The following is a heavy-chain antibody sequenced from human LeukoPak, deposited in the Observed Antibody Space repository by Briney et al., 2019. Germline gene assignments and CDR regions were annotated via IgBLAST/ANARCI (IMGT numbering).Heavy chain of an antibody. J-gene: IGHJ4*02. CDR3: TRTGYSSGYVDY. Sequence: SETLSLTCIVSGGSITSGSFYWSWIRQPAGKRLEWIGRLHTSGSTNYNPSLKSRVAISVDTSENQFSLKLNSVTAADTAVYYCTRTGYSSGYVDYWGQGTLVTVSS. CDR1: GGSITSGSFY. V-gene: IGHV4-61*02. D-gene: IGHD5-18*01. CDR2: LHTSGST.